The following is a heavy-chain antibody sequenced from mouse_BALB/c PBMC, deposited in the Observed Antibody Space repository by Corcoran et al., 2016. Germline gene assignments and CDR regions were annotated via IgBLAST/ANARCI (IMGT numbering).Heavy chain of an antibody. Sequence: QIQLVQSGPELKKPGETVKISCKASGYTFTNYGMNWVKQAPGKGLKWMGWINTYTGEPTYADDFKGRFAFSLETSASTAYLQINNLKNEDMATYFCARDVRYYFDYWGQGTTLTVSS. V-gene: IGHV9-1*02. J-gene: IGHJ2*01. CDR3: ARDVRYYFDY. CDR2: INTYTGEP. CDR1: GYTFTNYG.